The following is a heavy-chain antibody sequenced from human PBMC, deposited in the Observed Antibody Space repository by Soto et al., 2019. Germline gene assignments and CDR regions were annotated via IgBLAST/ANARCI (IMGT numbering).Heavy chain of an antibody. CDR3: TTDLPQLADDAVDI. D-gene: IGHD6-6*01. CDR1: GFTFSNAW. Sequence: GGSVRLSCAASGFTFSNAWMSWVRQAPGKGLEWVGRIKSKTDGGTTDYAAPVKGRFTISRDDSKNTLYLQMNSLKTEDTAVYYCTTDLPQLADDAVDIWFQGTMVTVSS. CDR2: IKSKTDGGTT. J-gene: IGHJ3*02. V-gene: IGHV3-15*01.